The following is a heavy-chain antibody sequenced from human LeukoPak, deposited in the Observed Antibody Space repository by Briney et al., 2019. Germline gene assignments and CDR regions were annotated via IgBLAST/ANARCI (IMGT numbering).Heavy chain of an antibody. CDR1: GFTFSSYW. V-gene: IGHV3-74*01. D-gene: IGHD3-22*01. CDR3: ARVRPNYGSSGSFDF. J-gene: IGHJ4*02. Sequence: GGSLRLSCAASGFTFSSYWMHWVRQAPGKGLVWVSRINSDGSSTSYADSVKGRFTISRDNAKNTLYLQMNSLRAEDTTVYYCARVRPNYGSSGSFDFWGQGTLVTVSS. CDR2: INSDGSST.